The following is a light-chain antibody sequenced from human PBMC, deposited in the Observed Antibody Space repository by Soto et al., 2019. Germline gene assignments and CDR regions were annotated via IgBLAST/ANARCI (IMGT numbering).Light chain of an antibody. CDR3: QQRSNWLT. CDR2: DAS. J-gene: IGKJ4*01. Sequence: EIVLTQSPATLSLSPGERATLSCRASQSVDTYLAWYQQKPGQAPRLLIYDASNRATGIPDRFSGSGSGTDFTLTISSLEPEDFAVYYCQQRSNWLTFGGGTKVDIK. CDR1: QSVDTY. V-gene: IGKV3-11*01.